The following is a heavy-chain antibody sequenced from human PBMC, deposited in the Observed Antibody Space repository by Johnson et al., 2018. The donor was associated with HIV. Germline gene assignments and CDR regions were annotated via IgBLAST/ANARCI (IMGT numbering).Heavy chain of an antibody. CDR2: ISWNSGSI. J-gene: IGHJ3*02. Sequence: VQLVESGGGLVQPGRSLRLSCAASGFTFDDYAMHWVRQAPGKGLEWVSGISWNSGSIGYADSVKGRFTISRDNAKNSLYLQMNSLRAEDTALYYCAKDINGGLEYSSSSERFSGAFDIWDQGTMVTVSS. CDR3: AKDINGGLEYSSSSERFSGAFDI. CDR1: GFTFDDYA. D-gene: IGHD6-6*01. V-gene: IGHV3-9*01.